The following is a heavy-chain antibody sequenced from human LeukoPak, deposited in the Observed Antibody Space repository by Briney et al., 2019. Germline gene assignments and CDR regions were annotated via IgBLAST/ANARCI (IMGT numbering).Heavy chain of an antibody. V-gene: IGHV3-21*01. Sequence: GGSLRLSCAASGFTFSSYSMNWVRQAPGKGLEWVSSISSSSSYIYYADSVKGRFTISRDNAKNSLYLQMNSLRAEDTAVHYCARAGRGYYFDYWGQGTLVTVSS. CDR3: ARAGRGYYFDY. J-gene: IGHJ4*02. CDR2: ISSSSSYI. CDR1: GFTFSSYS. D-gene: IGHD3-22*01.